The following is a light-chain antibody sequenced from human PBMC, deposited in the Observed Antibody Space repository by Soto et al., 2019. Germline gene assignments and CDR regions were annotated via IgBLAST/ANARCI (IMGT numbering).Light chain of an antibody. CDR1: QSLLHSNGYNY. CDR3: EYYGSSIT. J-gene: IGKJ4*02. V-gene: IGKV2-28*01. CDR2: LGS. Sequence: DIVMTQSPLSLPVTPGEPASISCRSSQSLLHSNGYNYLDWYLQKPGQSPQLLIYLGSNRASGVPDRFSGSGSGTDFTLTFSRLEPEDFAVYYCEYYGSSITFGGGTKV.